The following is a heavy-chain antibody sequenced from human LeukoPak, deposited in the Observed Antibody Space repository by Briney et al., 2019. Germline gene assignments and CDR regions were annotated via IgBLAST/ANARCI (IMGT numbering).Heavy chain of an antibody. J-gene: IGHJ4*02. CDR2: LYSGGTT. CDR1: GFAVSSNY. Sequence: GGSLRLSCAASGFAVSSNYMSWVRQAPGKGLEWVSVLYSGGTTYYSDSVKGRFTISRDNSKNTLYLQMNSLRAEDTAVYYCARGTGSLAGYFDYWGQGTLVTVSS. V-gene: IGHV3-53*01. D-gene: IGHD3-10*01. CDR3: ARGTGSLAGYFDY.